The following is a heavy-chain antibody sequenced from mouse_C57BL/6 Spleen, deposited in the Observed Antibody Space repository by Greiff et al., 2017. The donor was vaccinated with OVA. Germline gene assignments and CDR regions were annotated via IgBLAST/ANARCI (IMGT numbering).Heavy chain of an antibody. V-gene: IGHV1-15*01. CDR3: TRSYDYPYAD. CDR2: IDPETGGT. D-gene: IGHD2-4*01. J-gene: IGHJ3*01. CDR1: GYTFTDYE. Sequence: PGAELVRPGASVTLSCKASGYTFTDYEMHWVKQTPVPGLEWIGAIDPETGGTAYNQKFKGKAILTADKSSSTAYMALRSLTSADSAVYYCTRSYDYPYADWGQGTLVTVSA.